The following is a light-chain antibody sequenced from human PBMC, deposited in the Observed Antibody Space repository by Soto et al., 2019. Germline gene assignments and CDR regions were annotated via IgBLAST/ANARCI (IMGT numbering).Light chain of an antibody. CDR2: RAS. CDR3: QHYVNSPLT. J-gene: IGKJ1*01. V-gene: IGKV3-20*01. CDR1: QTVTSNY. Sequence: EIVLTQSPGTLSLSPGERATLSFRASQTVTSNYLAWYQQKPGQAPKLLIYRASIRATGIPDRFSGSGSGTDFSLTINRLEPEDFAVYFCQHYVNSPLTFGQGTKVDIK.